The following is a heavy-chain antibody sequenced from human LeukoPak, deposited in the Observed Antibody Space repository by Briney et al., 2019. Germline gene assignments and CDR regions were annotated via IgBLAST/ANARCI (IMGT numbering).Heavy chain of an antibody. CDR2: INWNGGST. V-gene: IGHV3-20*01. CDR3: ARTYSSSWYGNDAFDI. Sequence: GGSLRLSCAASGFTFDDYGMSWVRQAPGKGLEWVSGINWNGGSTGYADSVKGRFTISRDNAKNSLYLQMNSLRAVDTALYHCARTYSSSWYGNDAFDIWGQGTMVTVSS. J-gene: IGHJ3*02. CDR1: GFTFDDYG. D-gene: IGHD6-13*01.